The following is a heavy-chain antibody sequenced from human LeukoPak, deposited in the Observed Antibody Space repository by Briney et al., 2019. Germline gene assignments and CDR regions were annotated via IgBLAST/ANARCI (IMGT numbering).Heavy chain of an antibody. J-gene: IGHJ4*02. CDR3: VKFIGGTRADY. D-gene: IGHD1-26*01. V-gene: IGHV3-23*01. CDR2: ITGKSETT. Sequence: GGSLRLSCVVSGLTFSTYAMNWVRQAPGKGLEWVSGITGKSETTYYADSVRGRFTISRDNSKNTLYLQMNNLRPEDTAIYYCVKFIGGTRADYWGQGTLVTVSS. CDR1: GLTFSTYA.